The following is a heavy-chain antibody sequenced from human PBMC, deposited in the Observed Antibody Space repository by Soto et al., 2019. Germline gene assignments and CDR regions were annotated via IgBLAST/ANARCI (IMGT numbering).Heavy chain of an antibody. J-gene: IGHJ6*03. CDR2: IYPGDSDT. CDR3: ARRYKTRSSGWYYMDV. V-gene: IGHV5-51*01. Sequence: GESLKISCKGSGYSFTSYWIGWVRQMPGKGLEWMGIIYPGDSDTRYSPSFQGQVTISADKSISTAYLQWSSLKASDTAMYYCARRYKTRSSGWYYMDVWGKGTTVTVSS. D-gene: IGHD6-19*01. CDR1: GYSFTSYW.